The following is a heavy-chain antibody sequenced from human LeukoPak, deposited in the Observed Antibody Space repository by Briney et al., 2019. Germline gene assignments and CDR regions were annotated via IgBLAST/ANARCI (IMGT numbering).Heavy chain of an antibody. Sequence: GESLKISCKGSGYSFTSYWISWVRQMPGKGLGWIGRIDPSDSYTNYSPSFQGHVTISADKSISTAYLQWSSLKASDTAMYYCAGGPIYYYYGMDVWGKGTTVTVSS. V-gene: IGHV5-10-1*01. CDR2: IDPSDSYT. CDR3: AGGPIYYYYGMDV. J-gene: IGHJ6*04. D-gene: IGHD3-16*01. CDR1: GYSFTSYW.